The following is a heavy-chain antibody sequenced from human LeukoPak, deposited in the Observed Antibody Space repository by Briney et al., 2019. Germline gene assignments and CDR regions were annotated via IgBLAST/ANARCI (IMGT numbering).Heavy chain of an antibody. CDR1: GGSISISGDSISSYY. V-gene: IGHV4-61*01. D-gene: IGHD3-22*01. CDR2: IYYTGGT. J-gene: IGHJ4*02. CDR3: ARDNYYDNSGYYDY. Sequence: SETLSLTCTVSGGSISISGDSISSYYWSWIRQPPGKGLEWIGYIYYTGGTNYNPSLKSRLTISIDTSKKQVSLKLSSVTAADTAVYYCARDNYYDNSGYYDYWGQGTLVTVSS.